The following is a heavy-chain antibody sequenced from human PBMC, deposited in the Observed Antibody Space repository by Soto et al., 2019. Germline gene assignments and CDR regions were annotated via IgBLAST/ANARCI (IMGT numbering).Heavy chain of an antibody. CDR3: ARDQGYSYGLDY. CDR2: IYYSGST. D-gene: IGHD5-18*01. Sequence: SETLSLTCTVSGGSISSGGYYWSWIRQHPGKGLEWIGYIYYSGSTYYNPSLKSRVTLSVDTSKNQFSLKLSSVTAADTAVYYCARDQGYSYGLDYWGQGTLVTVSS. V-gene: IGHV4-31*03. J-gene: IGHJ4*02. CDR1: GGSISSGGYY.